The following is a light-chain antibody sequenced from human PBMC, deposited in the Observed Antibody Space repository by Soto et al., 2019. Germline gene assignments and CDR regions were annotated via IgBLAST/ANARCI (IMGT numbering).Light chain of an antibody. CDR2: GAS. J-gene: IGKJ1*01. CDR3: QQYGSSRWT. Sequence: EIVLTQSPGTLSLSPGERATLSCRASQSVSGSYLAWYHQKPGQAPRLLIYGASSRATGIPDRFSGSASGTDFTLTISRLEPEDFAVYYCQQYGSSRWTFGQGTKVEIK. CDR1: QSVSGSY. V-gene: IGKV3-20*01.